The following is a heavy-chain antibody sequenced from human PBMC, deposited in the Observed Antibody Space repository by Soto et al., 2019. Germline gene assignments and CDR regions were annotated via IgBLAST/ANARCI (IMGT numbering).Heavy chain of an antibody. CDR3: AHRILRTVFGLVTTTATYFDF. J-gene: IGHJ4*02. V-gene: IGHV2-5*02. D-gene: IGHD3-3*01. CDR1: GFSLTTSGVG. CDR2: IYWDDDK. Sequence: QITLNESGPTVVKPAETLTLTCTFSGFSLTTSGVGVGWIRQSPGKAPEWLALIYWDDDKRYSASLKSRLTITKDTSKTQVVLRMASVDPADTATYYCAHRILRTVFGLVTTTATYFDFWGQGTPVVVSS.